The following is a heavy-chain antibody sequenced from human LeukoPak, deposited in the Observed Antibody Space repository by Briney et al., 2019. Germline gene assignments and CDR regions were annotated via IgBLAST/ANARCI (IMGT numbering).Heavy chain of an antibody. CDR3: AKDLMADWPTLYYYYYGMDV. V-gene: IGHV3-30*18. Sequence: GGSLRLSCAASGFTFSSYGMHWVRQAPGKGLEWVAVISYDGSNKYYADSVKGRFTISRDNSKNTLYLQMNSLRAEDTAVYYCAKDLMADWPTLYYYYYGMDVRGQGTTVTVSS. D-gene: IGHD2-8*01. J-gene: IGHJ6*02. CDR2: ISYDGSNK. CDR1: GFTFSSYG.